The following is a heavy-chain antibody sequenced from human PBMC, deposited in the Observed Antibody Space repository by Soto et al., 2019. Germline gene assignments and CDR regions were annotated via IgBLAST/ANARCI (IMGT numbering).Heavy chain of an antibody. CDR2: ISAHNGNT. CDR1: GYGFTTYG. CDR3: ARGRYGDY. J-gene: IGHJ4*02. V-gene: IGHV1-18*01. D-gene: IGHD1-1*01. Sequence: QVHLVQSGAEVKKPGASVKVSCKGSGYGFTTYGITWVRQAPGQGLEWMAWISAHNGNTNYAQKLQGRVTVTSDTSTSRAYMELRSLRSDDTAVYYCARGRYGDYWGQGALVTVSS.